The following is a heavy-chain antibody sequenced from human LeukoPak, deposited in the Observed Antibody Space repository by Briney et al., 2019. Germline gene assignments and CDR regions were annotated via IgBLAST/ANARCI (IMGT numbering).Heavy chain of an antibody. J-gene: IGHJ4*02. CDR2: IYHSGST. Sequence: PSGTLSLTCAVSGGSISSSNWWSWVRQPPGEGLEWIGEIYHSGSTNYNPSLKSRVTISVDKSKNQFSLKLSSVTAADTAVYYCARVDSSNWYEYRGYFDYWGQGTLVTVSS. V-gene: IGHV4-4*02. CDR3: ARVDSSNWYEYRGYFDY. CDR1: GGSISSSNW. D-gene: IGHD6-13*01.